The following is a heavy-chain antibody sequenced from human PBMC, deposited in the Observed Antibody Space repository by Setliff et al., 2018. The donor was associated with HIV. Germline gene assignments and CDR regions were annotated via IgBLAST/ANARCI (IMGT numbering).Heavy chain of an antibody. V-gene: IGHV4-39*02. CDR3: AREADGIDY. CDR1: GDSITRSTYY. J-gene: IGHJ4*02. D-gene: IGHD2-15*01. CDR2: IHYTGNT. Sequence: TLSLTCTVSGDSITRSTYYWGWIRQPPGKGLQWIGSIHYTGNTYSNPSFKSRVTISVDASKNQISLKLTSVTAADTAIYFCAREADGIDYWGQGSLVTVSS.